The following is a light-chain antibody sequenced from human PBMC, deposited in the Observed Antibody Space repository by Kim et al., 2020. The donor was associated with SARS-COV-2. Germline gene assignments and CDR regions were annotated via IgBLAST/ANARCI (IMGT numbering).Light chain of an antibody. CDR3: QQYNNWSFT. V-gene: IGKV3-15*01. CDR1: QSVSSN. Sequence: GFPGERATRSCRASQSVSSNLAWYQQKPGQPPRCLIFGASTRATGIPARFSGSGSGTEFTLTISSLQSEDFAVYYCQQYNNWSFTFGPGTKVDIK. J-gene: IGKJ3*01. CDR2: GAS.